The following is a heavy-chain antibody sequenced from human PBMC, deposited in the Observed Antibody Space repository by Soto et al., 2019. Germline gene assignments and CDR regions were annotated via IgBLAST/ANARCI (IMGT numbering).Heavy chain of an antibody. CDR2: ISGSGGST. D-gene: IGHD3-9*01. Sequence: GGSLRLSCAASGFTFSSYAMSWVRQAPGKGLEWVSAISGSGGSTYYADSVKGRFTISRDNSKNTLYLQMNSLRAEDTAVYYCAKDREGLRYFDWEEPPNYFDYWGQGTLVTVSS. CDR3: AKDREGLRYFDWEEPPNYFDY. J-gene: IGHJ4*02. CDR1: GFTFSSYA. V-gene: IGHV3-23*01.